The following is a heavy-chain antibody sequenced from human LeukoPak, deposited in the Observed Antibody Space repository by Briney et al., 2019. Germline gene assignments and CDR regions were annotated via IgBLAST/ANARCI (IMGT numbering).Heavy chain of an antibody. D-gene: IGHD3-22*01. J-gene: IGHJ4*02. CDR1: GFTFSDYY. CDR3: AIQMTMIVVVPYFDY. Sequence: PGGSLRLSCAASGFTFSDYYMSWIRQAPGKGLEWLSYISSSGSTVYYADSVKGRFTVSRDNAKNSLYLHMNSLRAEDTAVYYCAIQMTMIVVVPYFDYWGKGTLVTVSS. CDR2: ISSSGSTV. V-gene: IGHV3-11*04.